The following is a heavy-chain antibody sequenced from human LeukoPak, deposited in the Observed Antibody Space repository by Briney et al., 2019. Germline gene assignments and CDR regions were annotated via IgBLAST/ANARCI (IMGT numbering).Heavy chain of an antibody. J-gene: IGHJ4*01. CDR1: GFTFSTYA. CDR3: AKGSSGWYLSFDY. V-gene: IGHV3-23*01. Sequence: GGSLRLSCAASGFTFSTYAVNWVRQAPGKGLEWVSAITGSGGATYYADSVKGRFTISRDNSKNTLYLQMSSLRAEDTAVYYCAKGSSGWYLSFDYWGQGTLVTVSS. D-gene: IGHD6-19*01. CDR2: ITGSGGAT.